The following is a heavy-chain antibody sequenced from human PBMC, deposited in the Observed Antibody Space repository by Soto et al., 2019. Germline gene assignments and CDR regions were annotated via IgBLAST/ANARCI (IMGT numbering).Heavy chain of an antibody. Sequence: PGGSLRLSCVASGFSFSSYGMHWVRQAPGKGLEWVAFVSGDGNNKYYADSVKGRFTISRDNSKSTMFLQVDSVRVDDTAVYYCAKDRVIKLLPIWSGPRGRGNLVIGSS. CDR1: GFSFSSYG. CDR2: VSGDGNNK. V-gene: IGHV3-30*18. J-gene: IGHJ4*02. CDR3: AKDRVIKLLPIWSGP. D-gene: IGHD2-15*01.